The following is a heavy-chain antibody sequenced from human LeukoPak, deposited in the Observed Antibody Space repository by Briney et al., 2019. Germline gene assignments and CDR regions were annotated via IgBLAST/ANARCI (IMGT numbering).Heavy chain of an antibody. CDR1: GGSISSYY. D-gene: IGHD1-26*01. CDR2: IYTSGST. V-gene: IGHV4-4*07. CDR3: AREGLNSGTYGDAFDI. J-gene: IGHJ3*02. Sequence: SETLSLTCTVSGGSISSYYWSWIRQPAGKGLEWIGRIYTSGSTNYNPSLKSRVTMSVDTSKNQFSLKLSSVTAADTAVYYCAREGLNSGTYGDAFDIWGQGTMVTVSS.